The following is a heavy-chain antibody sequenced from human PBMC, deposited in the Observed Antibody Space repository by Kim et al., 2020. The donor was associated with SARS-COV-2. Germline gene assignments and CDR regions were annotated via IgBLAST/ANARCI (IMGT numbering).Heavy chain of an antibody. CDR2: IWNDGSEK. D-gene: IGHD3-10*01. CDR3: AKVRASGSFYDYSYYHMDV. J-gene: IGHJ6*04. Sequence: GGSLRLSCAASGFSFSNYGMHWVRQAPGKGLDWVAFIWNDGSEKYYVDSVKGRFTISRDNSNKNLYLQMNSLRADDTAVYYCAKVRASGSFYDYSYYHMDVWGGGATVTVSS. V-gene: IGHV3-30*02. CDR1: GFSFSNYG.